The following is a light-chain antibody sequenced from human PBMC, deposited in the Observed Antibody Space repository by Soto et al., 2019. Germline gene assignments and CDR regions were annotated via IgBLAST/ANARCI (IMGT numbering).Light chain of an antibody. CDR3: QXXSNWPPT. Sequence: EVVMTQSPATLSVSPGERATLSCRASQNVHSNIAWYQQKPGQAPSLLISYASTRATGIPARFSGSGSGTEFTLTISSLQSEXFGVXXXQXXSNWPPTFGPGTKVEIK. V-gene: IGKV3-15*01. CDR2: YAS. CDR1: QNVHSN. J-gene: IGKJ3*01.